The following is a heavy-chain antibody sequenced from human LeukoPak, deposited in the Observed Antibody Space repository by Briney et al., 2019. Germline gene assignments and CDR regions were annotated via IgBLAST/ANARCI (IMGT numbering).Heavy chain of an antibody. J-gene: IGHJ4*02. CDR2: ISYDGTKT. CDR3: AKNNGKWDFLALFDH. Sequence: GGSLRLSCAASEFTFSRYAMHWVRKAPGKGLEWLAIISYDGTKTYYADSVKGRFTIPRDNSKNILYLQMNSPRTEDTGLYYFAKNNGKWDFLALFDHWGQGAHVIVS. D-gene: IGHD1-14*01. V-gene: IGHV3-30*18. CDR1: EFTFSRYA.